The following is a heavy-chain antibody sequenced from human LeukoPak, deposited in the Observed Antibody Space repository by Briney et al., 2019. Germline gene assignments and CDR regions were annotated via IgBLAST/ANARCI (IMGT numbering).Heavy chain of an antibody. V-gene: IGHV1-18*01. D-gene: IGHD2-2*02. Sequence: ASVKVSCKESGYTFTSYGISWVRQAPGQGLEWMGWISAYNANTNYAQKLQGRVTMTTDTTTSTAYMELRSLRSDDTAVYYGAREYPLYGMDVWGQGTTVTVSS. J-gene: IGHJ6*02. CDR3: AREYPLYGMDV. CDR2: ISAYNANT. CDR1: GYTFTSYG.